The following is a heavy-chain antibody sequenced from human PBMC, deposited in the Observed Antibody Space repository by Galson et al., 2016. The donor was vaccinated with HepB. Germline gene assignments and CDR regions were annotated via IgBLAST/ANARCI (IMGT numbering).Heavy chain of an antibody. J-gene: IGHJ5*01. CDR1: GYTFTRYG. Sequence: SVKVSCKASGYTFTRYGITWVRQAPGQGLEWMGWISANSGDTKYARKFQGRVIMTTEKATSTAYMELTSLRWDDTAMYYRARDVRYRFDSWGQGTPVTVSS. CDR2: ISANSGDT. CDR3: ARDVRYRFDS. D-gene: IGHD3-9*01. V-gene: IGHV1-18*01.